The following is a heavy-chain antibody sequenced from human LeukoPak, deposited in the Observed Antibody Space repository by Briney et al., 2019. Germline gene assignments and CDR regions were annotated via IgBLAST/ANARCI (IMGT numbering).Heavy chain of an antibody. Sequence: APVKASCKASGSTFRSYVFSGLTQAPGTGLEWMGCIIPMFGTANYGEKFQGRVTMTTDESKSTAYMELSSLRSEDTAIYYCARDRGYCSGGACYVFDSWGQGTLVTVSS. CDR2: IIPMFGTA. V-gene: IGHV1-69*05. D-gene: IGHD2-15*01. CDR3: ARDRGYCSGGACYVFDS. CDR1: GSTFRSYV. J-gene: IGHJ4*02.